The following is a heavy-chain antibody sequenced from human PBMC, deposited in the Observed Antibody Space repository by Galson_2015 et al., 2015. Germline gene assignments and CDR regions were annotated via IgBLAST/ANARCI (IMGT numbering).Heavy chain of an antibody. CDR1: GFIFSSHT. V-gene: IGHV3-23*01. CDR3: AQARISTNGLFDS. CDR2: ITGSGGNT. Sequence: SLRLSCAASGFIFSSHTMSWVRQAPGKGLEWVSSITGSGGNTYYADSVKGRFTISRDNSKNTLFLQMNSLGAEDAAEYYCAQARISTNGLFDSWGQGTPVTVSS. J-gene: IGHJ5*01. D-gene: IGHD5-24*01.